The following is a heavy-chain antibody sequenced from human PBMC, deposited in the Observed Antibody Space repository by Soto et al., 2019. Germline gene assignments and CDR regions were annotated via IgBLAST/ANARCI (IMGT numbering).Heavy chain of an antibody. CDR3: AGRGSGSYSDY. Sequence: QLQLQESGPGLVKPSETLSLTCTVSVGSISSSSYYWGWIRQRPGKWLEWIGRVYYRRSTYYNPSLTIPVTMSVATSKNRFSLKLSSVSAADTAVYYCAGRGSGSYSDYWGQGTLVTVSS. J-gene: IGHJ4*02. CDR1: VGSISSSSYY. D-gene: IGHD3-10*01. CDR2: VYYRRST. V-gene: IGHV4-39*01.